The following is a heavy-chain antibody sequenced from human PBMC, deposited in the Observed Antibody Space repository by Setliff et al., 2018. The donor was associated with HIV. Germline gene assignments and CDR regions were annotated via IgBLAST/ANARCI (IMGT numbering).Heavy chain of an antibody. Sequence: ASVKVSCKASGYSFTGYWMHWVRQAPGQGLEWMGRINPHSGVTNYAQKFQGRVTMTRDTSIATAYMDLSRLTSDDTAVYHCATEQWLAFDFWGPGTLVTVSS. CDR3: ATEQWLAFDF. CDR2: INPHSGVT. D-gene: IGHD6-19*01. J-gene: IGHJ4*02. CDR1: GYSFTGYW. V-gene: IGHV1-2*06.